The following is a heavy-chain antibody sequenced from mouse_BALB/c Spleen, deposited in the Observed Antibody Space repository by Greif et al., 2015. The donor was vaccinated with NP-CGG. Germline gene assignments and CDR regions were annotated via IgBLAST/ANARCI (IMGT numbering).Heavy chain of an antibody. V-gene: IGHV1S22*01. Sequence: LQQSGSELVRPGASVKLSCKASGYTFTSYWMHWVKQRHGQGLEWIGNIYPGSGSTNYDEKFKSKGTLTVDTSSSTAYMHLSSLTSEDSAVYCCTGYDFAYWGQGTLVTVSA. CDR3: TGYDFAY. CDR2: IYPGSGST. J-gene: IGHJ3*01. D-gene: IGHD2-14*01. CDR1: GYTFTSYW.